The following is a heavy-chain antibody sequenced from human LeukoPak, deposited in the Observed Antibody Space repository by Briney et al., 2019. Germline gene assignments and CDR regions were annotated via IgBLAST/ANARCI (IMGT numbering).Heavy chain of an antibody. CDR2: ISHSGST. CDR3: TKNNWSDP. Sequence: PSETLSLTCGVYGGSLSGHFWSWIRQPPGKGLEWIGEISHSGSTTYNPSLKSRVTISLDTSKNQFSLKLSSVTAADTAVYYCTKNNWSDPWGQGTLVTVSS. J-gene: IGHJ5*02. V-gene: IGHV4-34*01. D-gene: IGHD2-8*01. CDR1: GGSLSGHF.